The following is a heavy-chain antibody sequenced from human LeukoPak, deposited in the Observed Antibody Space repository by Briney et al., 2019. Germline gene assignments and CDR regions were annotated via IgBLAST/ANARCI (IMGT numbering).Heavy chain of an antibody. V-gene: IGHV3-21*01. J-gene: IGHJ4*02. Sequence: PGGALRLSCAASGFTFSSYSMTWVRQAPGKGLEWVSSISSSSSYIYYADAVKGRFTISRDNAKNSLYLQMNSLRAEDTAVYYCARDLTRSASLDWGQGTLVTVSS. D-gene: IGHD3-16*02. CDR1: GFTFSSYS. CDR2: ISSSSSYI. CDR3: ARDLTRSASLD.